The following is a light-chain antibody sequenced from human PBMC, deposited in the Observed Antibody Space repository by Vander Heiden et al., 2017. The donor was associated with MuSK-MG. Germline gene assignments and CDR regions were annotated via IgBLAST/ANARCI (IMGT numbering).Light chain of an antibody. Sequence: DIVMTQSPDSLAVSLGERATINCKSSQSILYSSTNKNYLAWYQQKPGQPPKLLIYWASTRESGVPDRFSGSGSGTDFTLTISSPQAEDVAVYFCQQYDSPPWTFGQGTKVEIK. V-gene: IGKV4-1*01. CDR3: QQYDSPPWT. CDR1: QSILYSSTNKNY. CDR2: WAS. J-gene: IGKJ1*01.